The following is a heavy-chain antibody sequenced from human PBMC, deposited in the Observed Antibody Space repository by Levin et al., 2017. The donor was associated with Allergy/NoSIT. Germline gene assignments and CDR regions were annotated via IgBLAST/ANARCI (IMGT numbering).Heavy chain of an antibody. V-gene: IGHV3-30*04. Sequence: SCTGSGFTFRSYALHWVRQAPGKGLEWVAIISFNAVNKYYADSLRGRLTISRDNSNNTVYLEMNSLRPDDTAVYYCARSLEHFFYYYAMDVWGQGTTVTVSS. CDR3: ARSLEHFFYYYAMDV. CDR2: ISFNAVNK. D-gene: IGHD1-1*01. CDR1: GFTFRSYA. J-gene: IGHJ6*02.